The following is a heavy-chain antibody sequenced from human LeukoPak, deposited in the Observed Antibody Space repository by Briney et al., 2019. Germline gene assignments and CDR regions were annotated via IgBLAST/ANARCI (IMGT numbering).Heavy chain of an antibody. V-gene: IGHV3-48*01. CDR2: INSGSSTI. Sequence: GGSLRLSCGASEFSLRSYSMDWVRQAPGKGLEWVSHINSGSSTIYYADSVKGRFTISRDNAGNSLYLHTNSLRAEDTAVYYCARVLLERPGIDSFDMWGQGTMVPVSS. CDR1: EFSLRSYS. J-gene: IGHJ3*02. CDR3: ARVLLERPGIDSFDM. D-gene: IGHD1-1*01.